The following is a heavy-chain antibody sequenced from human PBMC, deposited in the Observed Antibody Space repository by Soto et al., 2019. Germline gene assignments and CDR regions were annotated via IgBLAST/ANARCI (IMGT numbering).Heavy chain of an antibody. V-gene: IGHV3-21*01. J-gene: IGHJ3*02. CDR3: ARDIVVVVAAPDAFDI. CDR2: ISSSSSYI. CDR1: GFTFSSYS. Sequence: GGSLRLSCAASGFTFSSYSMNWVRQAPGKGLEWVSSISSSSSYIYYADSVKGRFTISRDNAKNSLYLQMNSLRAEDTAVYYCARDIVVVVAAPDAFDIWGHGTMVTVSS. D-gene: IGHD2-15*01.